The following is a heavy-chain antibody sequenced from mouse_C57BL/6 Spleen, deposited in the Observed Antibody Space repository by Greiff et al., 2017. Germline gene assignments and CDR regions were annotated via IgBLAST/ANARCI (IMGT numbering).Heavy chain of an antibody. CDR3: ARNYYGSSPYYAMDY. V-gene: IGHV14-2*01. Sequence: QESGAELVKPGASVKLSCTASGFNIKDYYMHWVKQRTEQGLEWIGRIDPEDGETKYAPKFQGKATITADTSSNTAYLQLSSLTSEDTAVYYCARNYYGSSPYYAMDYWGQGTSVTVSS. J-gene: IGHJ4*01. CDR2: IDPEDGET. D-gene: IGHD1-1*01. CDR1: GFNIKDYY.